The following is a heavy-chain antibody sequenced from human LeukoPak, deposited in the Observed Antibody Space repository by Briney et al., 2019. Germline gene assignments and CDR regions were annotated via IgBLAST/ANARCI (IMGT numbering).Heavy chain of an antibody. CDR1: GFTFNNYA. D-gene: IGHD6-6*01. CDR3: AQVPARPLGFDY. V-gene: IGHV3-23*01. J-gene: IGHJ4*02. Sequence: GGSLRLSCAASGFTFNNYAMNCVRQAPGKGLEWVSTISGSGGSTYYADSVKGRFTISRDNSKNTLHLQMNSLRAEDTAVNYCAQVPARPLGFDYWGQGTLVTVSS. CDR2: ISGSGGST.